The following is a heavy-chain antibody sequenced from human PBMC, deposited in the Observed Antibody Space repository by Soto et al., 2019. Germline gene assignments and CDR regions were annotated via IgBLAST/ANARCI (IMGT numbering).Heavy chain of an antibody. D-gene: IGHD3-22*01. V-gene: IGHV3-15*01. CDR1: GFTFSNAW. CDR2: IKSKTDGGTT. Sequence: PGGSLRLSCAASGFTFSNAWMSWVRQAPGKGLEWVGRIKSKTDGGTTDYAAPVKGRFTISRDDSKNTLYLQMNSLKTEDTAVYYCTTXWHYYDSSGYYLGLFDYWGQGTLVTVSS. J-gene: IGHJ4*02. CDR3: TTXWHYYDSSGYYLGLFDY.